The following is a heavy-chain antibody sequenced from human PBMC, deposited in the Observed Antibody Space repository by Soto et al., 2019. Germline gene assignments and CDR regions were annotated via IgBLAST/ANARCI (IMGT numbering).Heavy chain of an antibody. J-gene: IGHJ5*02. V-gene: IGHV1-46*01. Sequence: ASVKVSCKAPGDTFTSYYLNWVRQAPGQGLEWMGVINPHGGSTKYAQKFQGRITMTRDTSRSTVYMELSSLRSDDTAIYYCARSSGGNFGINIEGSNWYDPWGQGTLVTVSS. CDR3: ARSSGGNFGINIEGSNWYDP. CDR2: INPHGGST. D-gene: IGHD3-3*01. CDR1: GDTFTSYY.